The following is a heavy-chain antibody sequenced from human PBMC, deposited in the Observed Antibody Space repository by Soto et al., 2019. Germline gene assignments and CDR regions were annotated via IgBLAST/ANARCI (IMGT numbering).Heavy chain of an antibody. D-gene: IGHD4-17*01. Sequence: EVQLVESEGGFTQAGGSLRLSCAAPGFKFSDYSFNWVRQGPGRGLEWIAFISTVPDITYYADSVKGRFAISRDNAENSVFLQMNSQRDEDTAVYYCAKDRWVTTRSFDFWAQGTLVAVSS. CDR3: AKDRWVTTRSFDF. CDR1: GFKFSDYS. CDR2: ISTVPDIT. J-gene: IGHJ4*02. V-gene: IGHV3-48*02.